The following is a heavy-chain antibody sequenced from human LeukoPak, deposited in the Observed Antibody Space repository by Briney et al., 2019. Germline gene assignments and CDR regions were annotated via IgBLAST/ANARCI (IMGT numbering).Heavy chain of an antibody. V-gene: IGHV3-30*04. CDR3: AREGQQLYYFDY. Sequence: PGGSLRLSCAASGFTFSSYAMHWVRQAPGKGLEWVAVISYDGSNKYYVDSVKGRFTISRDNSKNTLYLQMNSLRAEDTAVYYCAREGQQLYYFDYWGQGTLVTVSS. CDR1: GFTFSSYA. D-gene: IGHD6-13*01. CDR2: ISYDGSNK. J-gene: IGHJ4*02.